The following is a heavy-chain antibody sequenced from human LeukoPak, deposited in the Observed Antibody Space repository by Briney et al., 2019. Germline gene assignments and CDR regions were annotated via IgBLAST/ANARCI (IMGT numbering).Heavy chain of an antibody. CDR1: GFTFSSYS. CDR3: ARVGETYYYDSSEGY. D-gene: IGHD3-22*01. CDR2: ISSSSSYI. J-gene: IGHJ4*02. Sequence: PGGSLRLSCAASGFTFSSYSMNWVRQAPGKGLEWVSSISSSSSYIYYADSVKGRFTISRDNAKNSLYLQMNSLRAEDTAVYYCARVGETYYYDSSEGYWGQGTPVTVSS. V-gene: IGHV3-21*01.